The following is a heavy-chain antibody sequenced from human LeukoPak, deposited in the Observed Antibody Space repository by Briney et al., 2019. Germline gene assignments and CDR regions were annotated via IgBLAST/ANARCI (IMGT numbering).Heavy chain of an antibody. V-gene: IGHV1-24*01. Sequence: ASVKVSCKVSGYTLTELSMHWVRQAPGKGLEWMGGFDPEDGETIYAQKFQGRVTMTEDTSTDTAYMELSSLRSEDTAVYYCGGSLRTMIVVQGAKNDAFDIWGQGTMVTVSS. CDR1: GYTLTELS. J-gene: IGHJ3*02. D-gene: IGHD3-22*01. CDR3: GGSLRTMIVVQGAKNDAFDI. CDR2: FDPEDGET.